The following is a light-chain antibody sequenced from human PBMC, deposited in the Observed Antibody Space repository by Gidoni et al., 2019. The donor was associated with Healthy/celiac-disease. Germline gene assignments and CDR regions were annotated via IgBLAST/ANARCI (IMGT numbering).Light chain of an antibody. Sequence: DIQMTQSPSSLSASVGDRVTITCRASQSISSYLNWYQQKPGKAPKLLIYAASSLQSGVPSRSSGSGSGTDVTLTIGSLQPEGFATYYCQQSYSTPLTFGGGTKVEIK. CDR2: AAS. CDR3: QQSYSTPLT. CDR1: QSISSY. J-gene: IGKJ4*01. V-gene: IGKV1-39*01.